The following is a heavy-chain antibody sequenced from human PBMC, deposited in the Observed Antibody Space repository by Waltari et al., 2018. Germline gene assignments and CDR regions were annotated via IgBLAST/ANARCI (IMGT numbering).Heavy chain of an antibody. V-gene: IGHV4-39*07. Sequence: HLQLQESVPGLVKPSETLSLICNVSGCSISSSSYYWGWIRQPPGKGVGWIGSIHYSGRTYYNPSLKRRVTISVETSKNQFSLKLSSVTDADTAVYYCARLVGSLVIDYWGQGNLVTVYS. CDR2: IHYSGRT. CDR3: ARLVGSLVIDY. CDR1: GCSISSSSYY. J-gene: IGHJ4*02. D-gene: IGHD3-16*01.